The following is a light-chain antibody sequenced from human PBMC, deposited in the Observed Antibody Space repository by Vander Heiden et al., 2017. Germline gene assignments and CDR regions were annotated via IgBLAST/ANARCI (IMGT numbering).Light chain of an antibody. J-gene: IGLJ2*01. CDR3: AAWDGSLNVVL. V-gene: IGLV1-44*01. CDR1: SPNIGSNT. Sequence: QSVLTQPPSASGAPRQWVSISCSGSSPNIGSNTVNWYQHLPGTAPRLLISANNQRPSGVPDRFSGSKSGTSAALAIGGLQSEDEADYYCAAWDGSLNVVLFGGGTKVTVL. CDR2: ANN.